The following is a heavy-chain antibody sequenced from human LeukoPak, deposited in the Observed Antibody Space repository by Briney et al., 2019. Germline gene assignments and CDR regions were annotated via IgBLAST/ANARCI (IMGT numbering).Heavy chain of an antibody. CDR3: ARDRIRGLDRPEYFQH. J-gene: IGHJ1*01. CDR2: ISYDGSNK. Sequence: GRSLRLSCAASGFTFSSYGMHWVRQAPGKGLEWVAVISYDGSNKYYADSVKGRFTISRDNSKNTLYLQMNSLRAEDTAVYYCARDRIRGLDRPEYFQHWGQGTLVTVSS. D-gene: IGHD1-14*01. CDR1: GFTFSSYG. V-gene: IGHV3-30*03.